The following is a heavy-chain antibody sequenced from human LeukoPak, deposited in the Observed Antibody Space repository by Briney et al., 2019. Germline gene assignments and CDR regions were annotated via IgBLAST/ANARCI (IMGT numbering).Heavy chain of an antibody. CDR1: GFTFSGSA. V-gene: IGHV3-73*01. CDR3: TRQGYCSGGSCYYYYYYMDV. Sequence: GGSLKLSCAASGFTFSGSAMHWVRQASGKGLEWVGRIRSKANSYATAYAASVKGRFTISRDDSKNTAYLQMNSLKTEDTAVYYCTRQGYCSGGSCYYYYYYMDVWGKGTTVTVCS. J-gene: IGHJ6*03. D-gene: IGHD2-15*01. CDR2: IRSKANSYAT.